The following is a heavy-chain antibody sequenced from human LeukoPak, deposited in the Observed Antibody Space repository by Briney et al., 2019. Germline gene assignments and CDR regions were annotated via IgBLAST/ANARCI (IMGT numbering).Heavy chain of an antibody. J-gene: IGHJ1*01. CDR3: ARRGIAVAGTPAEYFQN. CDR2: IYPGDSDT. Sequence: GESLKISCKGSGYSFTNYWIGWVRQMPGEGLEWMGIIYPGDSDTRYSLSFQGQITIAADKSISTAYLHWSSMKASDTAMYYCARRGIAVAGTPAEYFQNWGQGTLVTVSS. V-gene: IGHV5-51*01. D-gene: IGHD6-19*01. CDR1: GYSFTNYW.